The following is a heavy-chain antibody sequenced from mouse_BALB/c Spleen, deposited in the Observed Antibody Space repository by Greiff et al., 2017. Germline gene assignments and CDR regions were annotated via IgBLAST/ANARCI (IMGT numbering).Heavy chain of an antibody. V-gene: IGHV7-3*02. CDR3: ARDGPFYAMDY. J-gene: IGHJ4*01. CDR1: GFTFTDYY. CDR2: IRNKANGYAT. Sequence: EVQLVESGGGLVQPGGSLRLSCATSGFTFTDYYMSWVRQPPGKALEWLGFIRNKANGYATEYSVSVKGRFTISRDNSQSILYLQMNTLRAEDSATYYCARDGPFYAMDYWGQGTSVTVSS.